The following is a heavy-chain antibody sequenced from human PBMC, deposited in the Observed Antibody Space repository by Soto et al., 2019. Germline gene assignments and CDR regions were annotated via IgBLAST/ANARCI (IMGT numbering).Heavy chain of an antibody. D-gene: IGHD3-16*01. CDR2: ISYDGSDK. CDR1: GFTFSSYG. J-gene: IGHJ5*02. Sequence: GGSLRLSCAGSGFTFSSYGMHWVRQAPGKGLEWVAVISYDGSDKYYGDSVKGRFTISRDDSKNKLYLQMNSLRVEDTAIYYCAKTAGYDYVWGSSGLDPWGQGT. CDR3: AKTAGYDYVWGSSGLDP. V-gene: IGHV3-30*18.